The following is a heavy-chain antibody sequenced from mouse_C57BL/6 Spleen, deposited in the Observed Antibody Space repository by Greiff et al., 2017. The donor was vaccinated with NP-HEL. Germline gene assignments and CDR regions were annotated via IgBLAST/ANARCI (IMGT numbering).Heavy chain of an antibody. V-gene: IGHV1-69*01. D-gene: IGHD2-4*01. CDR2: IDPSDSYT. Sequence: QVQLQQSGAELVMPGASVKLSCKASGYTFTSYWMHWVKQRPGQGLEWIGEIDPSDSYTYYNQKFKGKSTLTVDKSSSTAYMQLSSLTSEDSAVYYCARKDDYDGAWFAYWGQGTLVTVSA. CDR3: ARKDDYDGAWFAY. CDR1: GYTFTSYW. J-gene: IGHJ3*01.